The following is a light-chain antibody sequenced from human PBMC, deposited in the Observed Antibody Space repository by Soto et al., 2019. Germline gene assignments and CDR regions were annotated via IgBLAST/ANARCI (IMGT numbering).Light chain of an antibody. CDR1: QYIYNY. J-gene: IGKJ4*01. CDR2: DAS. V-gene: IGKV1-39*01. Sequence: DIQMTQSPSSLYASVGDRRTITCRASQYIYNYLSWYQQKPGKAPKLLXYDASSLQSGVPPRFSGSGSGTDVTLSINSLQPEDVETYYCQQTYSNPLTFGGGTKVDIK. CDR3: QQTYSNPLT.